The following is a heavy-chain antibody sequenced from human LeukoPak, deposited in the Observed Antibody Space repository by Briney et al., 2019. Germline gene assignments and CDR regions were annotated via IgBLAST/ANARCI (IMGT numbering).Heavy chain of an antibody. CDR3: ARLQLGYRPFWYFDL. Sequence: SVNVSCTASGGTFSSYAISWVRQAPGQGLEWMGGIIPIFGTANYAQKFQGRVTITADESTSTAYMELSSLRSEDTAVYYCARLQLGYRPFWYFDLWGRGTLVAVSS. V-gene: IGHV1-69*13. CDR1: GGTFSSYA. D-gene: IGHD1-1*01. J-gene: IGHJ2*01. CDR2: IIPIFGTA.